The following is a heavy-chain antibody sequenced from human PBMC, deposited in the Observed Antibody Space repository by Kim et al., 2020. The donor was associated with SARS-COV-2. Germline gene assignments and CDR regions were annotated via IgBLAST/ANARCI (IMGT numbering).Heavy chain of an antibody. CDR1: GGSISSSSYY. V-gene: IGHV4-39*01. Sequence: SETLSLTCTVSGGSISSSSYYWGWIRQPPGKGLEWIGSIYYSGSTYYNPSLKSRVTISVDTSKNQFSLKLSSVTAADTAVYYCARHLGTREKYYYDSSGYQIPGAFDIWGQGTMVTVSS. D-gene: IGHD3-22*01. CDR3: ARHLGTREKYYYDSSGYQIPGAFDI. J-gene: IGHJ3*02. CDR2: IYYSGST.